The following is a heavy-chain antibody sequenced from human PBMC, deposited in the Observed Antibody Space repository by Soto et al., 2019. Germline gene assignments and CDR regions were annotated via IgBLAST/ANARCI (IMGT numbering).Heavy chain of an antibody. Sequence: QVQLQESGPGLVKSSQTLSLTCTVSGGSTSSGGYHWNWIRQHPGKGLEWIGNIYYSGSTYYNPSLKSRVTISIDTSKNQFSLKLSSVTAADTAVYYCARDVWPYYFDYWGQGTLVTVSS. CDR2: IYYSGST. D-gene: IGHD2-21*01. CDR1: GGSTSSGGYH. V-gene: IGHV4-31*03. J-gene: IGHJ4*02. CDR3: ARDVWPYYFDY.